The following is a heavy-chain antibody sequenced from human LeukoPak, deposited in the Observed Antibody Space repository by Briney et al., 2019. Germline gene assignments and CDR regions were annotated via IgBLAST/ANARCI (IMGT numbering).Heavy chain of an antibody. CDR1: GYSFTSYG. CDR2: ISAYNGNT. J-gene: IGHJ4*02. CDR3: ARDGRRGSSSPTAH. D-gene: IGHD6-13*01. V-gene: IGHV1-18*01. Sequence: ASVKVSCKASGYSFTSYGFNWVRQAPGQGLEWMGWISAYNGNTNYAQKLQGRVTMTTDTSTSTAYMELRSLRSDDTAVYYCARDGRRGSSSPTAHWGQGTLVTVSS.